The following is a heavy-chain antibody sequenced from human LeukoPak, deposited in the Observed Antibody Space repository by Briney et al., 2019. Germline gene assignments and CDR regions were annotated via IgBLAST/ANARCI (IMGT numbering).Heavy chain of an antibody. CDR1: GFTFSSYE. Sequence: PGGSLRLSCAVSGFTFSSYEMNWVRQAPGKGLEWVSYISSSGSTIYYADSVKGRFTISRDNAENSLYLQMNSLRAEDTAVYYCTRDIGDYGNDAFDIWGQGTMVTVSS. D-gene: IGHD4-17*01. CDR2: ISSSGSTI. V-gene: IGHV3-48*03. CDR3: TRDIGDYGNDAFDI. J-gene: IGHJ3*02.